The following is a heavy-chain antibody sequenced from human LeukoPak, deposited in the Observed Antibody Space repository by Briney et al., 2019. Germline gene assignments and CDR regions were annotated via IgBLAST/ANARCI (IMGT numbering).Heavy chain of an antibody. D-gene: IGHD4-11*01. V-gene: IGHV3-30*04. CDR1: GFSFSNCA. Sequence: GRSLRLSCAASGFSFSNCAMHWVRQAPGEGLEWVAVVSHDAKNEFYADSVKGRFTISRDNSKNTVDLQMNSLRAEDTAVYYCATLQNYWGRGTLVTVSS. CDR3: ATLQNY. CDR2: VSHDAKNE. J-gene: IGHJ4*02.